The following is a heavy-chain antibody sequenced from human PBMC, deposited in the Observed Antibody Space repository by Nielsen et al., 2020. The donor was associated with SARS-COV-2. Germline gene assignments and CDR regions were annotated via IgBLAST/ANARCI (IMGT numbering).Heavy chain of an antibody. J-gene: IGHJ2*01. D-gene: IGHD1-1*01. CDR1: GFTFSSYG. CDR2: ISGSSSYT. CDR3: ARDPTTGTHWYFDL. Sequence: GGSLRLSCAASGFTFSSYGMHWVRQAPGKGLEWVSYISGSSSYTNYADSVKGRFTISRDNAKNSLYLQMNSLRAEDTAVYYCARDPTTGTHWYFDLWGRGTLVTVSS. V-gene: IGHV3-21*05.